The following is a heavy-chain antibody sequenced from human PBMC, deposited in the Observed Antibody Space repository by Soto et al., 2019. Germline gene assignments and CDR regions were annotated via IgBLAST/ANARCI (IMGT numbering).Heavy chain of an antibody. Sequence: QVQLQQWGAGLLKPSETLSLTCAVYGGSFSGYSWTWIRQPPGTGLEWVGEINHSGSTNYYPSLKSRVTISVDTSKNQFSLKLTSVTAADTAVYYCARDKITGLFDYWGQGTLVTVSS. CDR2: INHSGST. CDR3: ARDKITGLFDY. CDR1: GGSFSGYS. D-gene: IGHD2-8*02. V-gene: IGHV4-34*01. J-gene: IGHJ4*02.